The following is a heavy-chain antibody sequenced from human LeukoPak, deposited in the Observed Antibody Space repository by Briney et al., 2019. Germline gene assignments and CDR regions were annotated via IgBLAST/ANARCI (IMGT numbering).Heavy chain of an antibody. V-gene: IGHV4-38-2*02. Sequence: SETLSLTCTVSGYSISSGYYWGWIRQPPGKGLEWIGSIYHSGSTYYNPSLKSRVTISVDTSKNQFSLKLSSVTAADTAVYYCARALPRYYDYVWGSYGDAFDIWGQGTMVTVSS. CDR2: IYHSGST. D-gene: IGHD3-16*01. CDR3: ARALPRYYDYVWGSYGDAFDI. J-gene: IGHJ3*02. CDR1: GYSISSGYY.